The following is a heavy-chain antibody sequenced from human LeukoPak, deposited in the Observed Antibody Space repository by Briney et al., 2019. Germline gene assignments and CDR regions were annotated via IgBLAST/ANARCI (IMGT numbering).Heavy chain of an antibody. CDR3: AREKEVATVSSGYDY. Sequence: GGSLRLSCAASGFTFSSHWMHWVRQAPGKGLVWVSRINSDGSSTSYADSVKGRFTISRDNAKNTLYLQMNSLRAEDTAVYYCAREKEVATVSSGYDYWGQGTLVTVSS. D-gene: IGHD6-19*01. CDR2: INSDGSST. V-gene: IGHV3-74*01. J-gene: IGHJ4*02. CDR1: GFTFSSHW.